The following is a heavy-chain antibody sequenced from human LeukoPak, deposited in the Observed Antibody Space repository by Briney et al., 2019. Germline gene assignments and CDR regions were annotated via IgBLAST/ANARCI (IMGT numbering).Heavy chain of an antibody. D-gene: IGHD1-1*01. V-gene: IGHV3-30*02. CDR1: GFTFSIYG. J-gene: IGHJ3*02. CDR2: IQDDGSNN. Sequence: PGGSLRLSCAASGFTFSIYGMHWVRQGPGKGLEWVTFIQDDGSNNYYANSVKGRFAISRDNSKNTVYLQMNSLRVEDTAVYYCAKDRWATGTTYDAFDIWGQGTVVTVSS. CDR3: AKDRWATGTTYDAFDI.